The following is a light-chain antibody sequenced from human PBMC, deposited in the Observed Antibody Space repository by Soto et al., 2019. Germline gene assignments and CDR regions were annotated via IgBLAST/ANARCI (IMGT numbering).Light chain of an antibody. CDR2: DVT. CDR3: SSYAGTHIV. CDR1: SSDVGGYNY. Sequence: QSALTQPPSASGSPGQSVTISCTGTSSDVGGYNYVSWYQQHPGKAPKLMIYDVTKRPSGVPDRFSGSKSGNTASLTVSGLLAEDEADYYCSSYAGTHIVFGTGTKLTLL. V-gene: IGLV2-8*01. J-gene: IGLJ1*01.